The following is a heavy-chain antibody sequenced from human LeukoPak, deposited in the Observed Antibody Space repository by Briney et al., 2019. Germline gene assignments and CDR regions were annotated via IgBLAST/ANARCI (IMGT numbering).Heavy chain of an antibody. Sequence: PGGSLRLSRAASGFTFSSYSMNWVRQAPGKGLEWVSAISGSGSSTYYADSVKGRFTISRDSSKNTLYLQMNSLRAEDTAVYYCAKSLTVTTRPVDYWGQGTLVTVSS. V-gene: IGHV3-23*01. D-gene: IGHD4-17*01. CDR3: AKSLTVTTRPVDY. CDR2: ISGSGSST. CDR1: GFTFSSYS. J-gene: IGHJ4*02.